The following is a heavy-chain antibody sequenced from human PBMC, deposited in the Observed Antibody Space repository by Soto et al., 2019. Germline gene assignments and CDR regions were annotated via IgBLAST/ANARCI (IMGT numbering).Heavy chain of an antibody. Sequence: QVQLVQSGAEVRQPASSVKVSCKTSGGTFSSYAISWVRQAPGQGLEWMGGIVPIVDTSTYAQKFQGRVTITADESTSTVYMELSSLSSDDTAVYYCVRVVAIPGYPDNWGQGTLVTV. CDR1: GGTFSSYA. D-gene: IGHD5-12*01. CDR3: VRVVAIPGYPDN. V-gene: IGHV1-69*12. CDR2: IVPIVDTS. J-gene: IGHJ4*02.